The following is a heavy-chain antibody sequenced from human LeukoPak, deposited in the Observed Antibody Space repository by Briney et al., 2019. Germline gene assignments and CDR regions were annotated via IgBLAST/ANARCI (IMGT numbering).Heavy chain of an antibody. J-gene: IGHJ3*02. Sequence: GGSLRLSCTAPGFTFSNAWMSWVRQAPGKGLEWVGRIKSKTDGGTTDYAAPVKDRFTISRDDSKDTLFLQMNSLKIEDTAVYYCTTAPAAFDIWGQGTMVTVSS. CDR1: GFTFSNAW. CDR2: IKSKTDGGTT. CDR3: TTAPAAFDI. V-gene: IGHV3-15*01.